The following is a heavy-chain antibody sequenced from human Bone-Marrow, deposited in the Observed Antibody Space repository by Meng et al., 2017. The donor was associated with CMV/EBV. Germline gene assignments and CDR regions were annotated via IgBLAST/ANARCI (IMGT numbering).Heavy chain of an antibody. CDR3: MTPEAVAGMRAY. CDR2: IYYSGST. CDR1: GGSISSSSYY. D-gene: IGHD6-19*01. Sequence: SETLSLPCTVSGGSISSSSYYWGWIRQPPGKGLEWIGSIYYSGSTYYNPSLKSRVTISVDTSKNQFSLKLSSVTAADTAVYYCMTPEAVAGMRAYWGQGTLVTGSS. J-gene: IGHJ4*02. V-gene: IGHV4-39*01.